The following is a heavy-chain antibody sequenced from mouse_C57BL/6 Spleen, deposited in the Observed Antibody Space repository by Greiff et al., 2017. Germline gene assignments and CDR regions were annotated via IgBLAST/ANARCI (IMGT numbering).Heavy chain of an antibody. Sequence: EVQLQQSGGGLVQPKGSLKLSCAASGFTFNTYAMHWVRQAPGKGLEWVARIRSKSSNYATYYADSVKDRFTISRDDSQSMLYLQMNNLKTEDTAMYYCVREDGYYHNYYAMDYWGQGTSVTVSS. D-gene: IGHD2-3*01. J-gene: IGHJ4*01. CDR3: VREDGYYHNYYAMDY. CDR1: GFTFNTYA. V-gene: IGHV10-3*01. CDR2: IRSKSSNYAT.